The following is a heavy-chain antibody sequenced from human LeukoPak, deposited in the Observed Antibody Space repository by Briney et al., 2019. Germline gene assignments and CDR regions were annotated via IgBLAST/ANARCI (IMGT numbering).Heavy chain of an antibody. CDR3: ASLVAGTYYYYYGMDV. Sequence: SVKVSCKASGGTFSSYAISWVRQAPGQGLEWMGRIIPILGIANYAQKFQGRVTITADKSTSTAYMELSSLRSEDTAVYYCASLVAGTYYYYYGMDVWGQGTTVTVSS. J-gene: IGHJ6*02. CDR2: IIPILGIA. V-gene: IGHV1-69*04. D-gene: IGHD6-19*01. CDR1: GGTFSSYA.